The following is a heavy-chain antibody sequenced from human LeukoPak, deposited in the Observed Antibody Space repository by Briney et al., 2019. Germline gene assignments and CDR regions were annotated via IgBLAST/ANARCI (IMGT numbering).Heavy chain of an antibody. J-gene: IGHJ6*03. CDR3: ARLTRSRNYYYYYMDV. V-gene: IGHV4-34*01. CDR2: INHSGST. D-gene: IGHD2-2*01. CDR1: GGSFSGYY. Sequence: SETLSLTCAVYGGSFSGYYWSWIRQPPGKGLEWIGEINHSGSTNYNPSLKSRVTISVDTSKNQFSLKLSSVTAADTAVYYCARLTRSRNYYYYYMDVWGKGTTVTVSS.